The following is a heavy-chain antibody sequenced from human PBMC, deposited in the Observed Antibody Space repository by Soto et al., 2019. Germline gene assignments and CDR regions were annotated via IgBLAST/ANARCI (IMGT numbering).Heavy chain of an antibody. J-gene: IGHJ4*02. Sequence: SGGGVVQPGRSLRLSCAASGFTFSSYGMHWVRQAPGKGLEWVAVISYDGNLAYYADSVKGRFTISRDNSKNTLYLQMNSLRTEDTAIYYCAKEGPITNWYFDYWGQGTLVTVSS. CDR3: AKEGPITNWYFDY. D-gene: IGHD1-1*01. V-gene: IGHV3-30*18. CDR2: ISYDGNLA. CDR1: GFTFSSYG.